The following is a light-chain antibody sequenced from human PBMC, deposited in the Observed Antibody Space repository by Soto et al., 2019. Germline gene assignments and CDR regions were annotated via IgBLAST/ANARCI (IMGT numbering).Light chain of an antibody. CDR3: QSYDNSLSGSEV. CDR2: GNG. CDR1: SSNIGAGHD. V-gene: IGLV1-40*01. J-gene: IGLJ1*01. Sequence: QSVLPQPPSVSGAPGPRVTISCTGSSSNIGAGHDVHWYQQLPGTAPKLLIYGNGNRPSGVPDRFSGSKSGTSASLAITGLQADDEADYYCQSYDNSLSGSEVFGTGTKLTVL.